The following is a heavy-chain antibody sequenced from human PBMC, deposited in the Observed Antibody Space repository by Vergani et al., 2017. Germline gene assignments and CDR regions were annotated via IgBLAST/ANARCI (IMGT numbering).Heavy chain of an antibody. CDR1: GFTFSSYW. Sequence: EVQLVESGGGLVQPGGSLRLSCAASGFTFSSYWMHWVRQAPGKGLVWVSRLNSDGSSTSYADSVKGRFTISRDNAKNTLYLQMNSLRAEDTAVYYCARGRYCSSTSCYMGWFDPWGQGTLVTVSS. CDR2: LNSDGSST. CDR3: ARGRYCSSTSCYMGWFDP. D-gene: IGHD2-2*02. V-gene: IGHV3-74*01. J-gene: IGHJ5*02.